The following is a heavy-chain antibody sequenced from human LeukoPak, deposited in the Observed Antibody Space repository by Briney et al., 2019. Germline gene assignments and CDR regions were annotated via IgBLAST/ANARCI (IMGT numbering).Heavy chain of an antibody. V-gene: IGHV4-30-4*01. CDR3: ARKEARPYYYCYGMDV. Sequence: SQTLSLTCTVSGGSISSGDYYWSWIRQPPGKGLEWIGYIYYSGSTYYNPSLKSRVTISVDTSKNQFSLKLSSVTAADTAVYYCARKEARPYYYCYGMDVWGQGTTVTVSS. J-gene: IGHJ6*02. CDR2: IYYSGST. CDR1: GGSISSGDYY.